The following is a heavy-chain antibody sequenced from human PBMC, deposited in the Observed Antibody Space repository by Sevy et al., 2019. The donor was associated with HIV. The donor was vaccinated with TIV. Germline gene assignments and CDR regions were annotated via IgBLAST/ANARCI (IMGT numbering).Heavy chain of an antibody. CDR3: VRGYFGSGSYRVLY. D-gene: IGHD3-10*01. Sequence: ASVKVSCKASGYSFTGFYIHWMRQAPGQGLEWMGWINPNNGDAKYAQKYQGRVTMTRDTSATTTYMELTSLRSDDTAMYYCVRGYFGSGSYRVLYWGRGAPVTVSS. CDR2: INPNNGDA. V-gene: IGHV1-2*02. J-gene: IGHJ4*02. CDR1: GYSFTGFY.